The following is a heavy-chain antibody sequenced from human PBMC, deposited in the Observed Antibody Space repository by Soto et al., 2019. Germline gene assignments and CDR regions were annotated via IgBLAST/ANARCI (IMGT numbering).Heavy chain of an antibody. Sequence: SETLSLTCTVSGGSISSYYWSWIRQPPGKGLEWIGYIHYSGSTNYNPSLKSRVTISVDTSKNQFSLKLSSVTAADTAVYYGAREGATSGPLDPWGQGTLVTVSS. CDR1: GGSISSYY. CDR3: AREGATSGPLDP. V-gene: IGHV4-59*01. CDR2: IHYSGST. D-gene: IGHD1-26*01. J-gene: IGHJ5*02.